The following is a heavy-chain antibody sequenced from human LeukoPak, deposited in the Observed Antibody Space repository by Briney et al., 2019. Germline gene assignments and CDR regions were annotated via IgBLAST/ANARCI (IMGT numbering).Heavy chain of an antibody. CDR2: IYSGGKT. CDR1: GFPVSSNY. D-gene: IGHD3-3*01. Sequence: GSLRLSCAASGFPVSSNYMSWVRPAPGKGLEWVSLIYSGGKTYYADSVQGRFSISRDNSKNTVYLQMSSLRAEDTALYYCAKMSITIFGVRHDDLDYWGQGTLVTVSS. J-gene: IGHJ4*02. V-gene: IGHV3-53*05. CDR3: AKMSITIFGVRHDDLDY.